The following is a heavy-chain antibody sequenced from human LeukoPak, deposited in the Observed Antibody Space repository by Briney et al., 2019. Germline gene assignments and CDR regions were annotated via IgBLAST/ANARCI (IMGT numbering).Heavy chain of an antibody. CDR3: ARSLSWSIAARPIDY. Sequence: SETLSLTCTVSGGSISTSNYYWGWIRQPPGKGLEWIGNIFYSGSTYYSPSLKSRVTISLDTSRNQFSLKLSSVTAADTAVYYCARSLSWSIAARPIDYWGQGTLVTVSS. CDR1: GGSISTSNYY. D-gene: IGHD6-6*01. J-gene: IGHJ4*02. CDR2: IFYSGST. V-gene: IGHV4-39*07.